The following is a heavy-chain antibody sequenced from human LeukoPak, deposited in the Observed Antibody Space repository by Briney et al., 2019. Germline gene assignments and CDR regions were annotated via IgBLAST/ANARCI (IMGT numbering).Heavy chain of an antibody. CDR3: AKGGPSGYPFEERQDYFDY. Sequence: QTGGSLRLSCAASGFTFSSYAMHWVRQAPGKGLEWVAVISYDGSNKYYADSVKGRFTISRDNSKNTLYLQMNSLRAEDTAVYYCAKGGPSGYPFEERQDYFDYWGQGTLVTVSS. CDR2: ISYDGSNK. D-gene: IGHD3-22*01. V-gene: IGHV3-30-3*01. CDR1: GFTFSSYA. J-gene: IGHJ4*02.